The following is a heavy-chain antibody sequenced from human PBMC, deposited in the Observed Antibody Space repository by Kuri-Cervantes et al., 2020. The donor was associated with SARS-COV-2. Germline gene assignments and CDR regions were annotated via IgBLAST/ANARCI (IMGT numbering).Heavy chain of an antibody. D-gene: IGHD4-17*01. J-gene: IGHJ2*01. V-gene: IGHV1-8*02. CDR1: GYTFTNND. Sequence: GGSLRLSCKASGYTFTNNDINWVRQATGQGLEWMGWMNPNSGNTGYAQKFQGRVTMTRNTSISTAYMELSSLRSEDTAVYYCARGLRRRYFDLWGRGTLVTVSS. CDR3: ARGLRRRYFDL. CDR2: MNPNSGNT.